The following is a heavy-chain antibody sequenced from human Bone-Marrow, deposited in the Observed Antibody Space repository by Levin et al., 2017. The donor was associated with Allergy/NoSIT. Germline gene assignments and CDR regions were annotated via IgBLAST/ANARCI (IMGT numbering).Heavy chain of an antibody. CDR1: GGSFSGYY. CDR3: ARSPVSGSSWYAGAFDI. CDR2: INHSGST. J-gene: IGHJ3*02. D-gene: IGHD6-13*01. Sequence: KTSETLSLTCAVYGGSFSGYYWSWIRQPPGKGLEWIGEINHSGSTNYNPSLKSRVTISVDTSKNQFSLKLSSVTAADTAVYYCARSPVSGSSWYAGAFDIWGQGTMVTVSS. V-gene: IGHV4-34*01.